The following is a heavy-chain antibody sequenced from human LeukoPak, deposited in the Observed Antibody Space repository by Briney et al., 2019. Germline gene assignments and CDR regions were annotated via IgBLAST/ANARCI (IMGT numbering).Heavy chain of an antibody. Sequence: PGGSLRLSCAASGFTVSSNYMSWVRQAPGKGLEWVSVIYSGGSTYYADSVKGRFTISRDNSKNTLYLQMNSLRAEDTAVYYCARIDFWSGYDFDYWGQGTLVTVSS. CDR3: ARIDFWSGYDFDY. D-gene: IGHD3-3*01. V-gene: IGHV3-53*01. J-gene: IGHJ4*02. CDR1: GFTVSSNY. CDR2: IYSGGST.